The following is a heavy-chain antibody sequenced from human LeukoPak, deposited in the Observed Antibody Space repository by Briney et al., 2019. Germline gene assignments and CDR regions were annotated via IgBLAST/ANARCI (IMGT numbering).Heavy chain of an antibody. V-gene: IGHV3-23*01. CDR2: ISGSGGSK. Sequence: GGSLRLSCAASGFTFSSYAMNWVRQAPGRGLEWVSTISGSGGSKHYADSVEGRFTISRDNSKNTVYLQMNSLRAEDTAVYYCAKDPYYYGSGSYPIAWGQGTLVTVSS. CDR3: AKDPYYYGSGSYPIA. J-gene: IGHJ5*02. D-gene: IGHD3-10*01. CDR1: GFTFSSYA.